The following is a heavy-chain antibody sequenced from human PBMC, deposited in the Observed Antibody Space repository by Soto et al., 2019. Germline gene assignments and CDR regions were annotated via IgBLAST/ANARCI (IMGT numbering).Heavy chain of an antibody. CDR2: ISGSGGST. CDR1: GFTFSSYA. D-gene: IGHD5-12*01. V-gene: IGHV3-23*01. Sequence: GGSLRLSCAASGFTFSSYAMSWVRQAPGKGLEWVSAISGSGGSTYYADSVKGRFTISRDNSKNTLYLQMNSLRAEDTAVYYCAQAQNIPGGGYAYYFDYWGQGTLVTVSS. CDR3: AQAQNIPGGGYAYYFDY. J-gene: IGHJ4*02.